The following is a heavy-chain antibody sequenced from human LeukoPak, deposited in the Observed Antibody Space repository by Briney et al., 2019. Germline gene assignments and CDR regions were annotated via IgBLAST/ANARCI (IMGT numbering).Heavy chain of an antibody. D-gene: IGHD3-10*01. Sequence: GGSLRLSCAASGFTFDDYGMSWVRQAPGKGLEWVSGINWNGGSTGYADSVKGRFTIPRDNAKNSLYLQMNSLRAEDTAVYYCAKDVGATLRYYFYYYMDVWGKGTTVTISS. CDR2: INWNGGST. J-gene: IGHJ6*03. CDR1: GFTFDDYG. V-gene: IGHV3-20*04. CDR3: AKDVGATLRYYFYYYMDV.